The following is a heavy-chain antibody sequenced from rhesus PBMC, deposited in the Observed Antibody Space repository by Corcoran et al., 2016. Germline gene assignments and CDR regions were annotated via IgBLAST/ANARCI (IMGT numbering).Heavy chain of an antibody. CDR2: IYGGSGST. D-gene: IGHD6-31*01. CDR1: GGSISSSNW. Sequence: QVQLQESGPGLVKPSETLSLTCAVSGGSISSSNWWRWIRQSPGKGLEWIGYIYGGSGSTSYNPSLKSRVTISTDTSKNQFSLKLSSVTAADTAVYYCARRYSSGWLYFDYWGQGVLVTVSS. V-gene: IGHV4S7*01. CDR3: ARRYSSGWLYFDY. J-gene: IGHJ4*01.